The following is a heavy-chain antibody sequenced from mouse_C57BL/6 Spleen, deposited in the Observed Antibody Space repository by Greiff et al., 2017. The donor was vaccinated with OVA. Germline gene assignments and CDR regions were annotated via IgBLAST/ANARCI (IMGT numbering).Heavy chain of an antibody. CDR3: ARSTAQAAWFAY. V-gene: IGHV1-56*01. J-gene: IGHJ3*01. Sequence: VQVVESGPELVRPGASVKISCKAPGYTFTSHWMQWVRQRPGQGLEWIGEIFPGSGSTYYNEKFKGKATLTVDTSSSTAYMQLSSLTSEDSAVYSCARSTAQAAWFAYWGQGTLVTVSA. CDR1: GYTFTSHW. CDR2: IFPGSGST. D-gene: IGHD3-2*02.